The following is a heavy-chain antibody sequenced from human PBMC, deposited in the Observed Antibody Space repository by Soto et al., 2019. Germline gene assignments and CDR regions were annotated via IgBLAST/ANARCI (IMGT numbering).Heavy chain of an antibody. CDR3: ARGRIAAVPSTLYFDY. V-gene: IGHV3-30*04. D-gene: IGHD6-13*01. Sequence: GGSLRLSCAASGFTFSSYAMHWVRQAPGKGLEWVAVISYDGSNKYYADSVRGRFTISRDNSKNTLYLQMNSLRAEDTAVYYCARGRIAAVPSTLYFDYWGQGTLVTVSS. CDR1: GFTFSSYA. J-gene: IGHJ4*02. CDR2: ISYDGSNK.